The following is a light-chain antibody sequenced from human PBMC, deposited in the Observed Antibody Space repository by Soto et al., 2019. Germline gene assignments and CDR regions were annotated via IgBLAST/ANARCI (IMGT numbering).Light chain of an antibody. CDR1: QSVSSY. CDR3: QQRSNWPHT. V-gene: IGKV3-11*01. Sequence: EIVLTQSPATLSLSPGERATLSCRASQSVSSYLAWYQQKPCQAPSLLIYDASNRATGIPARFSGSGSGTDFTLTISSLEPEDFAVYYCQQRSNWPHTFGGGTEVEIK. J-gene: IGKJ4*01. CDR2: DAS.